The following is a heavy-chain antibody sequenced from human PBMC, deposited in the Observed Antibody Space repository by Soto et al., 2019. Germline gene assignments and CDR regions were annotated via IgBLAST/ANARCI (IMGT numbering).Heavy chain of an antibody. CDR1: GISLSTSGVG. CDR3: AHMFGLVVCDYYYYYGMDV. J-gene: IGHJ6*02. D-gene: IGHD3-22*01. Sequence: QITLKESGPTLVKPTQTLTLTCTFSGISLSTSGVGVGWIRQPPGKALEWLALTYWDDDKRYSPSLKRRLTITKDTAKNQVVLTRTSMDPVDTATYYCAHMFGLVVCDYYYYYGMDVWGQGTTVTVFS. CDR2: TYWDDDK. V-gene: IGHV2-5*02.